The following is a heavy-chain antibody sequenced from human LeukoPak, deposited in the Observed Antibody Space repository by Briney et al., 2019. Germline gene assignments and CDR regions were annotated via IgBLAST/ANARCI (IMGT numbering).Heavy chain of an antibody. CDR3: VRDGRYCSGGRCFPI. CDR1: GFTFRSYE. J-gene: IGHJ4*02. V-gene: IGHV3-48*03. D-gene: IGHD2-15*01. Sequence: GGSLRLSCAASGFTFRSYEMNWVRQAPGKGLEWVSFISSRGSAIYYADCVKGRFTISRDNAKNSLYLQMNSLRAEDTALYYCVRDGRYCSGGRCFPIWGQGTLVTVST. CDR2: ISSRGSAI.